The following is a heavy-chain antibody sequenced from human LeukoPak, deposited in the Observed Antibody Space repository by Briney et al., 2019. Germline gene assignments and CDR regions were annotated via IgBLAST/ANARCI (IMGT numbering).Heavy chain of an antibody. CDR1: GFTFSSYV. D-gene: IGHD6-19*01. CDR3: AKPPSPSSGWHFDY. Sequence: GGSLRLSCAASGFTFSSYVMSWVRQAPGKELEWVSAIRGSGGSTYYADSVKGRFTISRDNSKNTLYLQMNSLRAEDTAVYYCAKPPSPSSGWHFDYWGQGTLVTVSS. CDR2: IRGSGGST. J-gene: IGHJ4*02. V-gene: IGHV3-23*01.